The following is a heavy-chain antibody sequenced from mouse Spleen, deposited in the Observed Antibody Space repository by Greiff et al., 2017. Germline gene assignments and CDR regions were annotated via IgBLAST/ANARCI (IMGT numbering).Heavy chain of an antibody. Sequence: EVQLQQSGAELVRPGASVKLSCTASGFNIKDDYMHWVKQRPEQGLEWIGWIDPENGDTEYASKFQGKATITADTSSNTAYLQLSSLTSEDTAVYYCTRGNYVPYWGQGTLVTVSA. J-gene: IGHJ3*01. V-gene: IGHV14-4*01. CDR1: GFNIKDDY. CDR3: TRGNYVPY. D-gene: IGHD2-1*01. CDR2: IDPENGDT.